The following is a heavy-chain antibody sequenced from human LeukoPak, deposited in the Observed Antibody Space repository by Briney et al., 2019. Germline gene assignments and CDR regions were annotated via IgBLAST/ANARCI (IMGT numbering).Heavy chain of an antibody. CDR2: ISSSGSTI. D-gene: IGHD6-13*01. CDR3: ARILFGYSRSWWIMDV. CDR1: GFTFSSYE. Sequence: GGSLRLSCAASGFTFSSYEMNWVRQAPGKGLEWVSYISSSGSTIYYADSVKGRFTTSRDNAKNSLYLQMNSLRAEDTAVYYCARILFGYSRSWWIMDVWGKGTTVTVSS. V-gene: IGHV3-48*03. J-gene: IGHJ6*03.